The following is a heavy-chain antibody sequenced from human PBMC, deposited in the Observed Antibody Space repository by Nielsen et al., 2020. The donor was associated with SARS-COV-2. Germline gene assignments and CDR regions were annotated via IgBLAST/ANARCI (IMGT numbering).Heavy chain of an antibody. CDR1: GYTFTGYY. J-gene: IGHJ4*02. CDR3: ARESSCGGGNCHLDS. D-gene: IGHD2-15*01. Sequence: ASVKVSCKASGYTFTGYYIHWVRQAPGQGLEWMGLINTSGGSTSYAQKFQGRVTMTRDTSTSTVYMELSSLRSEDTAVYYCARESSCGGGNCHLDSWGQGSLVTVSS. CDR2: INTSGGST. V-gene: IGHV1-46*01.